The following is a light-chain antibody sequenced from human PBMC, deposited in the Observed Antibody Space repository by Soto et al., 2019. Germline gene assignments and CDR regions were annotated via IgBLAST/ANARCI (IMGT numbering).Light chain of an antibody. J-gene: IGLJ3*02. CDR1: SSDVGAYIY. Sequence: QSALTQPRSVSGSPGQSVTISCTGTSSDVGAYIYVSWYQQYPAKAPKVMIYDVGRRPSGVPDRFSGSKSGNTASLTISGLQAEDEAVYFFCSYAGNKTVVFGGGTKVTVL. V-gene: IGLV2-11*01. CDR2: DVG. CDR3: CSYAGNKTVV.